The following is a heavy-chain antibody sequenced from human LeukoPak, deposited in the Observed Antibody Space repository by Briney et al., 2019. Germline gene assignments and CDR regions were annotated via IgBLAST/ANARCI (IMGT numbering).Heavy chain of an antibody. CDR1: GFTFSDYY. J-gene: IGHJ4*02. D-gene: IGHD2-2*01. V-gene: IGHV3-11*04. CDR2: ISTSANTR. CDR3: ARDIVIVPAADEVDY. Sequence: GGSLRLSCTASGFTFSDYYMSWIRQAPGKGLEWVSYISTSANTRYYADSVKGRFTIFRDNAKNSLYLQMNSLTAEDTAIYYCARDIVIVPAADEVDYWGQGTLVTVSS.